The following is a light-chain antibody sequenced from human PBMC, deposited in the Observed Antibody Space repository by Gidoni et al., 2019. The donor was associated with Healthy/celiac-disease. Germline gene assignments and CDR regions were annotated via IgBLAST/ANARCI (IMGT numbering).Light chain of an antibody. CDR2: QDS. J-gene: IGLJ2*01. CDR1: KLGAKY. V-gene: IGLV3-1*01. Sequence: SYALTQQPSVSVSPEQTASITCSGDKLGAKYACWYQQKPGQSPVLVIYQDSKRPSGIPERFSGSNSGNTATLTISGTQAMDEADYYCQAWDSSTHVVFGGGTKLTVL. CDR3: QAWDSSTHVV.